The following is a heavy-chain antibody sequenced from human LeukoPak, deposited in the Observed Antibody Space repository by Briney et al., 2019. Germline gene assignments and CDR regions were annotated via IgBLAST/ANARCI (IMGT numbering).Heavy chain of an antibody. Sequence: TGGSLRLSCAASGFTFSSYAMHWVRQAPGKGLEWVAVISYDGSNKYYADSVKGRFTISRDNSKNMLYLQMNSLRAEDTAVYYCARDLLGVSYGMDVWGQGTTVTVSS. D-gene: IGHD2-15*01. CDR2: ISYDGSNK. J-gene: IGHJ6*02. CDR3: ARDLLGVSYGMDV. CDR1: GFTFSSYA. V-gene: IGHV3-30*04.